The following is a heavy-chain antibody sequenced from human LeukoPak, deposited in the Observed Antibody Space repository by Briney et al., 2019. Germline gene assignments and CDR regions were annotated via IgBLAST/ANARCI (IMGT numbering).Heavy chain of an antibody. CDR2: IYSRGST. D-gene: IGHD5-18*01. Sequence: SETLSLTCTVSGGSISFYDWSWIRQPPGKGLEWIGHIYSRGSTNYNPPLKSRVTISVDTPKNQFSLKVRSVTAADTAVYYCAGGGVQLPPYYFDYWGQGTLVTVSS. CDR3: AGGGVQLPPYYFDY. V-gene: IGHV4-59*01. CDR1: GGSISFYD. J-gene: IGHJ4*02.